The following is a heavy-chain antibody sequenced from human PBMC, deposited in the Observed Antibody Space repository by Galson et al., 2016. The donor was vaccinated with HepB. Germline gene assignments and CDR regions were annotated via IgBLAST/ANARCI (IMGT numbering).Heavy chain of an antibody. CDR1: YA. Sequence: YAISWVRQAPGQGLEWMGGIIPIFGTTNYAQKFQGRVTITADESTSTAYMELSSLRSEDTAVYYCARDPGVAAAGHYNGLDVWGQGTTVTVSS. D-gene: IGHD6-13*01. J-gene: IGHJ6*02. CDR3: ARDPGVAAAGHYNGLDV. CDR2: IIPIFGTT. V-gene: IGHV1-69*01.